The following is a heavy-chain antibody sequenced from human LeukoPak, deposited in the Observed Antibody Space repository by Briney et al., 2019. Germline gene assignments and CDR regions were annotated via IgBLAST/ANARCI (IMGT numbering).Heavy chain of an antibody. J-gene: IGHJ6*03. CDR3: ARVKLPYYYYYMDV. CDR2: IYYSGST. D-gene: IGHD3-10*01. Sequence: PSKTLSLTCTVSGGSISSYYWSWIRQPPGKGLEWIGYIYYSGSTNYNPSLKSRVTISVDTSKNQFSLKLSSVTAADTAVYYCARVKLPYYYYYMDVWGKGTTVTVSS. V-gene: IGHV4-59*01. CDR1: GGSISSYY.